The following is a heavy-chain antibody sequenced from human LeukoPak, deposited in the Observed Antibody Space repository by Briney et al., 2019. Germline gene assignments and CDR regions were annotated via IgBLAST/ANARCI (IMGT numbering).Heavy chain of an antibody. CDR2: INPNSGGT. CDR3: ARVMVRGVLGAFDI. D-gene: IGHD3-10*01. Sequence: AASVKVSFKASGYTFTGYYMHWVRQAPGQGLEWMGWINPNSGGTNYAQKFQGRVTMTRDTSISTAYMELSRLRSDDTAVYYCARVMVRGVLGAFDIWGQGTMVTVSS. V-gene: IGHV1-2*02. J-gene: IGHJ3*02. CDR1: GYTFTGYY.